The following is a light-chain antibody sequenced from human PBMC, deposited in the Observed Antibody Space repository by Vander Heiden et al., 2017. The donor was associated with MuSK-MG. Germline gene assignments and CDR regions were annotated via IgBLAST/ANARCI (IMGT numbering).Light chain of an antibody. V-gene: IGKV1-39*01. CDR2: AAS. Sequence: DIQMTQSPSSLSASVGDRVTITCRASQGIASYFNWYQQKPGKAPKLLIYAASSLQSGVPSRFSGSGSGTDFTLTISSLQPEDFATYYCQQSDSTPQTFGQGTKVEIK. J-gene: IGKJ1*01. CDR3: QQSDSTPQT. CDR1: QGIASY.